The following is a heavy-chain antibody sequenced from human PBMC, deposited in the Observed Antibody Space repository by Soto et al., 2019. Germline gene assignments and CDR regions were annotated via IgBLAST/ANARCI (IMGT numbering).Heavy chain of an antibody. J-gene: IGHJ6*02. D-gene: IGHD3-22*01. Sequence: SETLSLTCTVSGGSTSNYFWSWIRQPPGKGLEWIGYIYDIKSTNYNPSLKSRVTISADTSKNQFSLKLSSVTAADTAVYYCAREGYDSRNSYYYTMAVWGQGTTVTVS. CDR3: AREGYDSRNSYYYTMAV. V-gene: IGHV4-59*01. CDR1: GGSTSNYF. CDR2: IYDIKST.